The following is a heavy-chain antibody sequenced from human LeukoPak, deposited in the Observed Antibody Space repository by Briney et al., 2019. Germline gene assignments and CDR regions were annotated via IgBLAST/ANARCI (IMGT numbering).Heavy chain of an antibody. J-gene: IGHJ4*02. CDR3: SGGGGADY. V-gene: IGHV3-7*04. Sequence: GGSLRLSCAASGFIFTAYGMTWVRQPPGKGLESVANINRGGSEKYYVDAVKGRFTISRDNAKTSVFFEMNSLIVEDTGGYYVSGGGGADYWGQGTLITVS. D-gene: IGHD3-16*01. CDR2: INRGGSEK. CDR1: GFIFTAYG.